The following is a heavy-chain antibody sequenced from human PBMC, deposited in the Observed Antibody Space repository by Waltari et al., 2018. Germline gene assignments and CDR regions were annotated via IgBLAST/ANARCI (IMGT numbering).Heavy chain of an antibody. CDR3: ARRSWVNRFDP. Sequence: QVQLQESGPGLVKPSETLSLTCTVSGGSISSYYWSWVRQPPGKGLEWIGYIYYSGSTNYKPSRKSRVTISVDTAKNQFSLKLSSVTAADTAVYYCARRSWVNRFDPWGQGTLVTVSS. CDR2: IYYSGST. D-gene: IGHD6-13*01. CDR1: GGSISSYY. V-gene: IGHV4-59*01. J-gene: IGHJ5*02.